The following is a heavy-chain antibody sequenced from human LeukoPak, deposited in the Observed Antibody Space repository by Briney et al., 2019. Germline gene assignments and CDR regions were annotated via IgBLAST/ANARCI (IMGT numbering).Heavy chain of an antibody. CDR2: MNPNSGNT. D-gene: IGHD3-3*01. V-gene: IGHV1-8*03. Sequence: GASVKVSCKASGGTFTSYDINWVRQATGQGLEWMGWMNPNSGNTGYAQKFQGRVTITRNTSISTAYMELSSLRSEDTAVYYCAREGSFTIFGVVSYYYYMDVWGKGTTVTVSS. CDR3: AREGSFTIFGVVSYYYYMDV. CDR1: GGTFTSYD. J-gene: IGHJ6*03.